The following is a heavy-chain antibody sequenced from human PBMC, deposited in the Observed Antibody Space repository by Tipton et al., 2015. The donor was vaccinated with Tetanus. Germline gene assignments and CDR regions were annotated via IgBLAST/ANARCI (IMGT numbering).Heavy chain of an antibody. Sequence: TLSLTCTVSGGPISSGDYYWSWVRLSPGKGLEWIGYIYYSGTTYYNPSLKSRVTISVDTSKNQFSLKLSSVTAADTAVYYCARRSVSARFDDWGQGTLVTVSS. V-gene: IGHV4-30-4*01. CDR1: GGPISSGDYY. CDR3: ARRSVSARFDD. CDR2: IYYSGTT. J-gene: IGHJ4*02. D-gene: IGHD6-6*01.